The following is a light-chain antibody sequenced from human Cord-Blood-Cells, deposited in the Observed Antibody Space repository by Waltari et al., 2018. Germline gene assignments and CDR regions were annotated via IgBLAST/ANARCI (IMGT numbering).Light chain of an antibody. CDR2: AAS. V-gene: IGKV1-39*01. J-gene: IGKJ4*01. CDR3: QQSYSTPRLT. Sequence: DIQLTPSPSSLSASVGDRVTITCRLSQSISSYLNWYQQKPGKAPKLLIYAASSLQSGVPSRVSGSGSSTDFTLTISSQQPEDFATYYGQQSYSTPRLTFGGGTKVEIK. CDR1: QSISSY.